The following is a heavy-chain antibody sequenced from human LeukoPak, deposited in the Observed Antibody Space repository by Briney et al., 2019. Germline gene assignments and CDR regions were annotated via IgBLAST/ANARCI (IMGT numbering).Heavy chain of an antibody. CDR1: GFTLSRSW. Sequence: VGSLRLSCAASGFTLSRSWMSWVRQAPGKGLEWVANINQDGSEKNYVDSVKGRFTISRDNAKNSLYLQMNSLRAEDTAVYYCARAYQTDYWGQGTLVTVSS. J-gene: IGHJ4*02. V-gene: IGHV3-7*05. CDR3: ARAYQTDY. D-gene: IGHD2-2*01. CDR2: INQDGSEK.